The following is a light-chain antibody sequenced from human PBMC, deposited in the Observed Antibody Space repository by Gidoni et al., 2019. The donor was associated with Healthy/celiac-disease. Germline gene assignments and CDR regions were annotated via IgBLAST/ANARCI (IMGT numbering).Light chain of an antibody. CDR2: GAS. Sequence: VVMTQSPATLSVSPGERATLSCRASQSVSSNLAWYQQKPGQAPRLLIFGASTRATGIPDRFSGSGSGTEFTLTISSLQSEDFAVYYCQQYNNWPPYTFXXXTKLEVK. J-gene: IGKJ2*01. CDR3: QQYNNWPPYT. V-gene: IGKV3-15*01. CDR1: QSVSSN.